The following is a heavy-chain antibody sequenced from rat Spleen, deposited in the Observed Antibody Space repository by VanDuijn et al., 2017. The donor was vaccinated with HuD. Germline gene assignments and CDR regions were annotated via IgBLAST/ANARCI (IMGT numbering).Heavy chain of an antibody. Sequence: QVQLRESGPGLVQPSETLSLTCTVSGFSLTSYSVSWVRQPSGKGPEWMGRMYYDGDTAYNSAFKSRLSISRDTSKNQVFLKMSSLQTDDTGTYYCTRSYGGYTQHWFAYWGQGTLVTVSS. D-gene: IGHD1-11*01. V-gene: IGHV2-63*01. CDR2: MYYDGDT. J-gene: IGHJ3*01. CDR3: TRSYGGYTQHWFAY. CDR1: GFSLTSYS.